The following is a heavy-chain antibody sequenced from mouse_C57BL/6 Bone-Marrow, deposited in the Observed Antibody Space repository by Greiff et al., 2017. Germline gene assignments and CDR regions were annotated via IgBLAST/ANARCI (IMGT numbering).Heavy chain of an antibody. D-gene: IGHD2-4*01. V-gene: IGHV1-54*01. CDR3: ARLHYEGAY. Sequence: QVQLKESGAELVRPGTSVKVSCKASGYAFTNYLIEWVKQRPGQGLEWIGVINPGSGGTNYNEKFKGKATLTADKSSSTAYMQLSSLTSEDSAVYFCARLHYEGAYWGQGTLVTVSA. J-gene: IGHJ3*01. CDR2: INPGSGGT. CDR1: GYAFTNYL.